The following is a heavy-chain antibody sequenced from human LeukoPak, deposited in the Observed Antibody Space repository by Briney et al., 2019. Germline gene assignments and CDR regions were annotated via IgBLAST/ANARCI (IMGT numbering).Heavy chain of an antibody. D-gene: IGHD3-22*01. CDR2: ISAYNGNT. Sequence: ASVKVSCKASGYTFTSYGISWVRQAPGQGLEWMGWISAYNGNTNYAQKLQGRVTMTTDTSTSTAYMEPRSLRSDDTAVYYCARDRERITMIVGIDYWGQGTLVTVSS. J-gene: IGHJ4*02. CDR1: GYTFTSYG. V-gene: IGHV1-18*01. CDR3: ARDRERITMIVGIDY.